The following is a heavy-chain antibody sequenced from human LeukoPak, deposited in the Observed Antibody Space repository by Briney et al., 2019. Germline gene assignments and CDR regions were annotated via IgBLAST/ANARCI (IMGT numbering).Heavy chain of an antibody. CDR1: GFTFSSYA. CDR3: ARDDSGSYYNGVTFDY. CDR2: ISSTGGST. V-gene: IGHV3-23*01. Sequence: GGSLRLSCAASGFTFSSYAMSWVRQSPGKGLEWVSGISSTGGSTYYADSVKGRFTISRDNSKNTLYLQMNSLRPEDTAVYYCARDDSGSYYNGVTFDYWGQGTLVTVSS. D-gene: IGHD3-10*01. J-gene: IGHJ4*02.